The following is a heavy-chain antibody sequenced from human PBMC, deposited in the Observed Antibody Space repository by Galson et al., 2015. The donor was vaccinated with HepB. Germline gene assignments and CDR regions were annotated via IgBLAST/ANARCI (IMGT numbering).Heavy chain of an antibody. V-gene: IGHV4-59*01. D-gene: IGHD4-17*01. J-gene: IGHJ3*02. CDR3: ARDAEAADYGDYSQSFDI. Sequence: LSLTCTVSGGSISSYYWSWIRQPPGKGLEWIGYIYYSGSTNYNPSLKSRVTISVDTSKNQFSLKLSSVTAADTAVYYCARDAEAADYGDYSQSFDIWGQGTMVTVSS. CDR2: IYYSGST. CDR1: GGSISSYY.